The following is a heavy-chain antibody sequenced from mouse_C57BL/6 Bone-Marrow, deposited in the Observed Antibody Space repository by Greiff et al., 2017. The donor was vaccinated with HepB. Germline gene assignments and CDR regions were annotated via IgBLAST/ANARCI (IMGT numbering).Heavy chain of an antibody. V-gene: IGHV10-1*01. CDR3: VRPIYDGLLFAY. D-gene: IGHD2-3*01. Sequence: EVQRVESGGGLVQPKGSLKLSCAASGFSFNTYAMNWVRQAPGKGLEWVARIRSKSNNYATYYADSVKDRFTISRDDSESMLYLQMNNLKTEDTAMYYCVRPIYDGLLFAYWGQGTLVTVSA. CDR1: GFSFNTYA. J-gene: IGHJ3*01. CDR2: IRSKSNNYAT.